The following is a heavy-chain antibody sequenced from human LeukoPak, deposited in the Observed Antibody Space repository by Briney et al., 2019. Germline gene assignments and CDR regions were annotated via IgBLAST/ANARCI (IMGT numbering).Heavy chain of an antibody. V-gene: IGHV3-23*01. CDR3: ARPTLPYCGGDCYDGGLYYGMDV. J-gene: IGHJ6*02. CDR1: GFTFSSYA. CDR2: ISGSGGST. Sequence: GGSLRLSCAASGFTFSSYAMSWVRQAPGKGLEWVSAISGSGGSTYYADSVKGRFTISRDNSKNTLYLQMSSLRAEDTAVYYCARPTLPYCGGDCYDGGLYYGMDVWGQGTTVTVSS. D-gene: IGHD2-21*02.